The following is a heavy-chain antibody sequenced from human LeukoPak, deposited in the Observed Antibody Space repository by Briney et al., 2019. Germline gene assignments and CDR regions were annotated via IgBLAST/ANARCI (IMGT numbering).Heavy chain of an antibody. CDR3: ARDSTSGSYYGWFDP. D-gene: IGHD1-26*01. CDR2: IDTNTGNP. CDR1: GYTFTNYT. Sequence: ASVKVSCKASGYTFTNYTLNWVRQAPGQGLEWMGWIDTNTGNPTYAQGFIGRFVFSLDTSVTTAYLQISSLKAEDTAVYYCARDSTSGSYYGWFDPWGQGTLVTVSS. V-gene: IGHV7-4-1*02. J-gene: IGHJ5*02.